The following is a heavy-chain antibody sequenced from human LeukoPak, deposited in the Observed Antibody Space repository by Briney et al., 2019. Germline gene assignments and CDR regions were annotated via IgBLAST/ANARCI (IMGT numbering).Heavy chain of an antibody. Sequence: GESLKISCKGSGYSFTSYWIGWVRQMPGEGLEWMGIIYPGDSDTRYSPFFQGQVTISADKSISTAYLQWSSLKASDTAMYYCARQSSSWSPDWYFDLWGRGTLVTVSS. CDR2: IYPGDSDT. J-gene: IGHJ2*01. D-gene: IGHD6-13*01. CDR3: ARQSSSWSPDWYFDL. V-gene: IGHV5-51*01. CDR1: GYSFTSYW.